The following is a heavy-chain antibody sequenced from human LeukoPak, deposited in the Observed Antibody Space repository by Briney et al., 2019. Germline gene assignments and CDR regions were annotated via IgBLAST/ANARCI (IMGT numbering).Heavy chain of an antibody. V-gene: IGHV4-4*07. CDR1: GGSISSYY. CDR3: ARGIESYGDYGY. Sequence: SETLSLTCTVSGGSISSYYWSWIRQPAGKGLEWIGRIYTSGSTNYNPSLKSRVTISIDTSKNQFSLKLSSLTAADTAIYYCARGIESYGDYGYWGQGTLVTVSS. CDR2: IYTSGST. J-gene: IGHJ4*02. D-gene: IGHD4-17*01.